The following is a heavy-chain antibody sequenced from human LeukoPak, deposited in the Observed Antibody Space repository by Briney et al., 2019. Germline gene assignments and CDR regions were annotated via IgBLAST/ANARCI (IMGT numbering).Heavy chain of an antibody. Sequence: SVKVSCKASGGTFSRYAISWGRQAPGQRLEWRGRIIPILGIANYAQTFQGRVTITADKSTSTAYMELSSLRAEDAAVYDCARNPYDFVWGSYRDNWFVPWGEGTLVSVSS. CDR2: IIPILGIA. J-gene: IGHJ5*02. CDR1: GGTFSRYA. CDR3: ARNPYDFVWGSYRDNWFVP. D-gene: IGHD3-16*02. V-gene: IGHV1-69*04.